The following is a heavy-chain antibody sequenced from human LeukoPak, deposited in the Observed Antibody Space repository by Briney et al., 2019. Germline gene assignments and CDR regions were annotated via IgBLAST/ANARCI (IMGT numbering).Heavy chain of an antibody. V-gene: IGHV3-7*01. CDR1: GFTFSSYW. CDR2: IKQDGSEK. Sequence: GGSLRLSCAASGFTFSSYWMSWVRQAPGKGLEWVANIKQDGSEKYYVDSVKGRFTISRDNAKSSLYLQMNSLRAEDTAVYYCARALSFDSSGFDAFDIWGQGTMATVSS. CDR3: ARALSFDSSGFDAFDI. D-gene: IGHD3-22*01. J-gene: IGHJ3*02.